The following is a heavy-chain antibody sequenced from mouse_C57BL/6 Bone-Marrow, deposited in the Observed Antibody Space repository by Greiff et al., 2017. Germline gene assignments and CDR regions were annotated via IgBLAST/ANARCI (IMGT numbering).Heavy chain of an antibody. D-gene: IGHD1-1*01. CDR3: ARCLLLRQ. Sequence: VQLQQSGPGLVKPSQSLSLTCSVTGYSITSGYYWNWIRQVPGNKLEWMGYISYDGSNNYNPSLKNRISITRDTSKNQFFLKLNSVTTEDTATYYCARCLLLRQWGQATLVTVSA. CDR1: GYSITSGYY. CDR2: ISYDGSN. J-gene: IGHJ3*02. V-gene: IGHV3-6*01.